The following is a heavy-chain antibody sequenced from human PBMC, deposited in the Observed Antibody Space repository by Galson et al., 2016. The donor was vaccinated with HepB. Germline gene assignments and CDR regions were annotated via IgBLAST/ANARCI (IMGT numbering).Heavy chain of an antibody. Sequence: SCKASGGTFSNYAINWVRQAPGQGLEWIGGTIPFYATTNYDQKFQGRVTITADQSPSPAYLELRSLRSEDTAMYYCARDAVENCITPSCSFWFDPWGQGTLVSVSS. CDR2: TIPFYATT. V-gene: IGHV1-69*01. J-gene: IGHJ5*02. CDR1: GGTFSNYA. CDR3: ARDAVENCITPSCSFWFDP. D-gene: IGHD3-10*01.